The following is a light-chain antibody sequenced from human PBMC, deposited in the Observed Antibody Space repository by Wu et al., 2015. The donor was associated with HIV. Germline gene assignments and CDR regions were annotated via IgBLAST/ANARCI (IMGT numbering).Light chain of an antibody. Sequence: IQMTQSPSSLSASVGDRVTITCRASQGISRYLAWYQQKPGKVPKLLIYAASTLHSGVPSRFSASGSGTDFTLTISSLQPEDFATYYCLQDDKYPLTFGGGTKVEIK. CDR2: AAS. J-gene: IGKJ4*02. CDR3: LQDDKYPLT. CDR1: QGISRY. V-gene: IGKV1-6*01.